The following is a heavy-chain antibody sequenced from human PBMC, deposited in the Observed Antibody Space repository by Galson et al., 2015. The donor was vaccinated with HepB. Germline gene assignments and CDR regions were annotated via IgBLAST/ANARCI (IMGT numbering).Heavy chain of an antibody. V-gene: IGHV3-7*01. CDR3: ARAIYGDWGSDAFDI. Sequence: SLRLSCAASGFTFSSYWMNWVRRAPGKGLEWVANIKQDGSEKHYVDSVKGRFTISRDNVKNSLYLQMSSLRAEDTAVYYCARAIYGDWGSDAFDIWGQGTMVTVSS. D-gene: IGHD4-17*01. CDR2: IKQDGSEK. J-gene: IGHJ3*02. CDR1: GFTFSSYW.